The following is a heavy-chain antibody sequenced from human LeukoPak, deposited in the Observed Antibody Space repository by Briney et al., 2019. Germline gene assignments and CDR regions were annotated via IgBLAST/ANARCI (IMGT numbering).Heavy chain of an antibody. V-gene: IGHV3-73*01. J-gene: IGHJ4*02. CDR2: IRSKASSYAT. CDR3: TRQDRKDY. Sequence: PGGSLRLSCAASGFTFSGSAMHWVRQASGKGLEWVGRIRSKASSYATAYAASVKGRFTISRDDSKNTAYLQMNSLKTEDTAVYYCTRQDRKDYWGQGTLVTVSS. CDR1: GFTFSGSA.